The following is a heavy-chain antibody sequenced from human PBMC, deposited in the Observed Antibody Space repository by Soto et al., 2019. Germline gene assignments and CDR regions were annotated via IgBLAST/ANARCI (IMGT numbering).Heavy chain of an antibody. Sequence: HVQLQESGPGLVKPSETLSLTCAVSGDSISTYYWSWIRQPPGKGLEWIGFISYGGSTSYNPSLKSRVTISVDTSKNQCSLRLNSVTAADTAVYYCARYSGTYYVYWGQGTLVTVSS. D-gene: IGHD1-26*01. V-gene: IGHV4-59*03. CDR2: ISYGGST. CDR3: ARYSGTYYVY. J-gene: IGHJ4*02. CDR1: GDSISTYY.